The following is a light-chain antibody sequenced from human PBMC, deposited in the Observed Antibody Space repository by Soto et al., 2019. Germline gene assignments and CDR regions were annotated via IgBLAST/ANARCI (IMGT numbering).Light chain of an antibody. CDR1: SGDVGVYKF. J-gene: IGLJ1*01. CDR3: GSYTGTIYV. Sequence: QSALAQPASVSGSPGLSITISCTGTSGDVGVYKFVSWYQQHPGKAPKLIIYEVSNRPSGVSSRFSGSMSGNTASLTISGLQAEDEADYYCGSYTGTIYVFGTGTKVTV. CDR2: EVS. V-gene: IGLV2-14*01.